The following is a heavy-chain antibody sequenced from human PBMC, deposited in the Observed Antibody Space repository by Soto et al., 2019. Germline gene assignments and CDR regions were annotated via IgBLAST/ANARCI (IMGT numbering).Heavy chain of an antibody. V-gene: IGHV5-51*03. CDR1: GYSFTSYW. D-gene: IGHD3-22*01. CDR2: IYPGDSDT. CDR3: ARRGYSDSGGNNNWFDP. Sequence: EVQLVQSGAEVKKPGESLKISCKGSGYSFTSYWIGWVRQMPGKGLEWVGIIYPGDSDTRYSPSFQGQVTISADKSISXXYRQWSSLRASDTAMYYCARRGYSDSGGNNNWFDPWGQGTLVTVSS. J-gene: IGHJ5*02.